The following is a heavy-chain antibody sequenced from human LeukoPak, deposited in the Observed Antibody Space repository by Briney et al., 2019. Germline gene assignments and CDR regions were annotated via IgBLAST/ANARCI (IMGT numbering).Heavy chain of an antibody. Sequence: ASVKVSCKASGYTFAGYYMHWVRQAPGQGLEWMGWINPNSGGTNYAQKFQGRVTMTRGTSISTAYMELSRLRSDDTAVYYCARGLVSIAAAGTCDYWGQGTLVTVSS. J-gene: IGHJ4*02. D-gene: IGHD6-13*01. CDR3: ARGLVSIAAAGTCDY. V-gene: IGHV1-2*02. CDR1: GYTFAGYY. CDR2: INPNSGGT.